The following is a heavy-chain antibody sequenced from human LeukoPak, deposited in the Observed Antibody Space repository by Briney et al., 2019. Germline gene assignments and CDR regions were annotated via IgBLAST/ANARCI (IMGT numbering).Heavy chain of an antibody. J-gene: IGHJ6*02. CDR3: ARGAAGTIPDYYYFGMDV. CDR2: IYPGDSDT. D-gene: IGHD1-7*01. V-gene: IGHV5-51*01. CDR1: GYRFTDYW. Sequence: PGESLKISCKGSGYRFTDYWIGLVRQMPGKGLEWMGIIYPGDSDTRYSPSFQGQVTISADKSINTAHLQWSSLKASDTAMYYCARGAAGTIPDYYYFGMDVWGQGTTVTVSS.